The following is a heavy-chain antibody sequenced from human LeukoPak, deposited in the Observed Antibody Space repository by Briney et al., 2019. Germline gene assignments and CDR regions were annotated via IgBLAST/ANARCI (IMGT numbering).Heavy chain of an antibody. J-gene: IGHJ4*02. CDR2: ISVYNGNT. CDR3: AKMDSDSSGFFSN. Sequence: ASVKVSCKASGYSFTTYGISWLRQAPGHGLEWIAWISVYNGNTNYADKVRGRVLVTTDISATTAYLELKSLRYDDTGVYYCAKMDSDSSGFFSNWGQGTPVTVPS. D-gene: IGHD3-22*01. V-gene: IGHV1-18*01. CDR1: GYSFTTYG.